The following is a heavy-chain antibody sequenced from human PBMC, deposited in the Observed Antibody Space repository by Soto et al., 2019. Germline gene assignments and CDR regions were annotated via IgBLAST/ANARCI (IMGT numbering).Heavy chain of an antibody. D-gene: IGHD3-3*01. J-gene: IGHJ5*02. CDR3: ARGPGSFGVVIKNRFDP. Sequence: GGSLRLSCAASGFTFSSYSMNWVRQAPGKGLEWVSYISSSSSTIYYADSVKGRFTISRDNAKNSLYLQMNSLRAEDTAVYYCARGPGSFGVVIKNRFDPWGQGTLVTVSS. V-gene: IGHV3-48*01. CDR1: GFTFSSYS. CDR2: ISSSSSTI.